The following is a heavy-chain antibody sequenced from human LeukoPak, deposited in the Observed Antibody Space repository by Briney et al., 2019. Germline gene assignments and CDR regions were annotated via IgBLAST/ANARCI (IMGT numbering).Heavy chain of an antibody. D-gene: IGHD4-17*01. CDR2: INPNSGGT. J-gene: IGHJ4*02. CDR1: GYTFTGYY. CDR3: ARSPSGYGDYTYYFDY. Sequence: ASVKVSCKASGYTFTGYYMHWVRQAPGQGLEWMGWINPNSGGTNYAQKFQGRVTMTRDTSISTAYMELSRLRSDDTAVYYCARSPSGYGDYTYYFDYWGQGTLVTVSS. V-gene: IGHV1-2*02.